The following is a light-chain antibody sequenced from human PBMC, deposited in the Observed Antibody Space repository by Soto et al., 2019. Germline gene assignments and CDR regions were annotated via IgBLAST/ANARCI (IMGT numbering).Light chain of an antibody. V-gene: IGKV3-20*01. J-gene: IGKJ5*01. CDR2: GAS. CDR1: QSVSSSS. CDR3: QQYNNWPPIT. Sequence: ETVLTQSPGTLSLSPVERATLSCRASQSVSSSSLAWYQQRPGQAPRLLIYGASSRATGIPDRFSGSGFGTEFTLTISSLQSEDFAVYYCQQYNNWPPITFGQGTRLEIK.